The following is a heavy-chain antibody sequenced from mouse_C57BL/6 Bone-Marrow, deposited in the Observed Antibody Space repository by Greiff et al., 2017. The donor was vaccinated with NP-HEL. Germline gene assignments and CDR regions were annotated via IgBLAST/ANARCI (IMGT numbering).Heavy chain of an antibody. CDR2: ISSGGDYI. J-gene: IGHJ2*01. D-gene: IGHD1-3*01. CDR1: GFTFSSYA. CDR3: TTYGSSFDY. Sequence: EVKLMESGEGLVKPGGSLKLSCAASGFTFSSYAMSWVRQTPEKRLEWVAYISSGGDYIYYADTVKGRFTLSRDNARNTLYLQMSSLKSEDTAMYYCTTYGSSFDYWGQGTTLTVSA. V-gene: IGHV5-9-1*02.